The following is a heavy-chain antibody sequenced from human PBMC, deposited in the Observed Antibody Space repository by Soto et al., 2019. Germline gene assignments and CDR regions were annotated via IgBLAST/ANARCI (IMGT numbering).Heavy chain of an antibody. CDR1: GGSVISSGYY. Sequence: HLRLQESGPGLVKPSETLSLTCTVSGGSVISSGYYWGWIRQPPGKGLEWIGDIYSGGSTYYNSSLESRVTISVDTSKNQFSLKLSSVTAADTAVYYCATKYNYGDFYQYDGMDVWGQGTTVTV. V-gene: IGHV4-39*01. J-gene: IGHJ6*02. CDR3: ATKYNYGDFYQYDGMDV. D-gene: IGHD4-17*01. CDR2: IYSGGST.